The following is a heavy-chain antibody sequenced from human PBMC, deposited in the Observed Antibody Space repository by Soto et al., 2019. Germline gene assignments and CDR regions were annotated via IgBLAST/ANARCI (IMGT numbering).Heavy chain of an antibody. CDR3: ARVRGSASPNWFDT. D-gene: IGHD2-15*01. CDR1: GGTFSSYT. V-gene: IGHV1-69*02. Sequence: ASVKVSCKASGGTFSSYTISWVRQAPGQGLEWMGRIIPILGIANYAQKFQGRVTITAGKSTSTAYMELSSLRSEDTAVYYCARVRGSASPNWFDTWGQGTLVTVAS. J-gene: IGHJ5*02. CDR2: IIPILGIA.